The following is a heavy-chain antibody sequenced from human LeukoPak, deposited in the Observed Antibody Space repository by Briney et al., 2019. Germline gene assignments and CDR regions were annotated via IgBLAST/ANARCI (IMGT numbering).Heavy chain of an antibody. J-gene: IGHJ4*02. V-gene: IGHV1-46*01. CDR3: ARDRSLWFGEFRDGVISH. D-gene: IGHD3-10*01. CDR1: GYTFTSYY. CDR2: INPSGGST. Sequence: ASVKVSCKASGYTFTSYYMHWVRQASGQGLEWMGIINPSGGSTSYAQKFQGRVTMTRDTSTSTVYMELSSLRSEDTAVYYCARDRSLWFGEFRDGVISHWGQGTLVTVSS.